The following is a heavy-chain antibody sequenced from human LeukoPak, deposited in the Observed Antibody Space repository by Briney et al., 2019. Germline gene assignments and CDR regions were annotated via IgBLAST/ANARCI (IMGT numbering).Heavy chain of an antibody. CDR2: ISYDENKK. D-gene: IGHD1-26*01. J-gene: IGHJ4*02. CDR1: GFTLSSYG. Sequence: GGSLRLSCAPSGFTLSSYGIHWARQAPGKGREWVAVISYDENKKYYADPVKGRFTLSRDNPKNTLYLQMNSLRAEDTAVYYCAKTPGDVRWEPQRDYFDYWGQGTLVTVSS. CDR3: AKTPGDVRWEPQRDYFDY. V-gene: IGHV3-30*18.